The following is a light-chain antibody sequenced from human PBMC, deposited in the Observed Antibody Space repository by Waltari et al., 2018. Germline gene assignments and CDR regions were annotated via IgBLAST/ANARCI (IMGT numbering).Light chain of an antibody. J-gene: IGLJ3*02. CDR1: SGSLSTTSY. Sequence: QTVVTQEPSLSVSPGGTVTPTCALSSGSLSTTSYASWYQQTPGQAPRTLIYKSTTRSSGVPDRFSGSIFGNKAALTITGGQADDESDYYCLLYMGGGIWVFGGGTKLTVI. V-gene: IGLV8-61*01. CDR2: KST. CDR3: LLYMGGGIWV.